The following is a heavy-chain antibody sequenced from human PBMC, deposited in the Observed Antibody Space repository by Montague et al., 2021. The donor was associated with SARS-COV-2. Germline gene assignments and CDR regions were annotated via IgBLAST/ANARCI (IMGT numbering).Heavy chain of an antibody. CDR3: AIRRVNPLSRPYCFDH. V-gene: IGHV4-39*01. CDR2: IFYGGKT. J-gene: IGHJ4*02. D-gene: IGHD2-21*01. CDR1: GDSIGSGTFH. Sequence: SETLSLTCSVSGDSIGSGTFHWAWIRQSPGKGLEWIGSIFYGGKTDYNPSLESRASLSVDTSQNQLSLNLNSVAAADTAVYYCAIRRVNPLSRPYCFDHWGQGTLVTVSS.